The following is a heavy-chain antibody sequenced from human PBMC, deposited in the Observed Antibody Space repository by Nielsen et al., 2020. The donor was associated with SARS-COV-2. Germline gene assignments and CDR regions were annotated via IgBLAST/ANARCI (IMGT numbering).Heavy chain of an antibody. CDR2: IYYSGST. CDR3: AREGIAAAGLDY. CDR1: GGSISSYY. V-gene: IGHV4-59*13. Sequence: LETLSLTCTVSGGSISSYYWSWIRQPPGKGLEWIGYIYYSGSTNYNPSLKSRVTISVDTSKNQFSLKLSSVTAADTAVYYCAREGIAAAGLDYWGQGTLVTVSS. J-gene: IGHJ4*02. D-gene: IGHD6-13*01.